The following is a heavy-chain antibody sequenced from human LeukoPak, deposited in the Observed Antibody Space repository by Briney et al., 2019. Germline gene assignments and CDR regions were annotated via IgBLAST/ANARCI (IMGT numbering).Heavy chain of an antibody. D-gene: IGHD3-22*01. CDR2: ISGSGGGT. Sequence: GGSLRLSCAASGVTFSRYAMSWVRHAPGKGLEWVSAISGSGGGTYYAHSVKGRFTISRDNTKNSLYLQMNSLRAEDTAVYYCARDRSYYYDSSGYSDWGQGTLVTVSS. CDR3: ARDRSYYYDSSGYSD. V-gene: IGHV3-23*01. J-gene: IGHJ4*02. CDR1: GVTFSRYA.